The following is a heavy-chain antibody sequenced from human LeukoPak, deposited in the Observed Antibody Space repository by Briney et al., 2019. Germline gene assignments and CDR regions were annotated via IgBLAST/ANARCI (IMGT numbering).Heavy chain of an antibody. D-gene: IGHD3-22*01. CDR1: GFTFSTYS. Sequence: GGSLRLSCAASGFTFSTYSMNWVRQAPGKGLEWVSSITRSSYIYYADSVKGRFTISRDNAKNSLYLQMNSLRAEDTAVYYCAGYVSSGRRDAFDIWGQGTMVTVSS. CDR3: AGYVSSGRRDAFDI. V-gene: IGHV3-21*01. CDR2: ITRSSYI. J-gene: IGHJ3*02.